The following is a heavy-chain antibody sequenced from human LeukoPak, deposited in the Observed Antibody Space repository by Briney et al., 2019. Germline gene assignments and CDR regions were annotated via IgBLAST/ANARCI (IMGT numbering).Heavy chain of an antibody. Sequence: GGSLRLSCAASVFTFGSYSMNWVREAPGKGMEWVSYISSSSGTIYYADSVKGRLTISRDNAKNSLYLQMNSLRAEDTAVYYCARDPVAFDIWGQGTMVTVSS. CDR2: ISSSSGTI. CDR1: VFTFGSYS. V-gene: IGHV3-48*01. J-gene: IGHJ3*02. CDR3: ARDPVAFDI.